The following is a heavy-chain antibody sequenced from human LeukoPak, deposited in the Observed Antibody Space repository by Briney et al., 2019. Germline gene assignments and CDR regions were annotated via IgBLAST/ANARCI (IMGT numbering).Heavy chain of an antibody. D-gene: IGHD5-24*01. CDR2: MHHSGST. Sequence: PSETLSLTCAVSGYSISSGHYWGWIRQPPGKGLEWIGSMHHSGSTYYNPSLKSRVTISVDTSKNQFSLKLSSVTAADTAVYYCARLRWLQSIDYWGQGTLVTVSS. CDR3: ARLRWLQSIDY. CDR1: GYSISSGHY. J-gene: IGHJ4*02. V-gene: IGHV4-38-2*01.